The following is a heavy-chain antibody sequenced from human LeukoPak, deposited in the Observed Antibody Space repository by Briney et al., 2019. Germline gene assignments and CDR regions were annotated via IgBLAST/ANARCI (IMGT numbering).Heavy chain of an antibody. CDR2: INHSGST. Sequence: PSETLSLTCAVYGGSFSGYYWSWIRQPPGKGLEWIGEINHSGSTNYNPSLKSRVTISVDTSKNQFSLKLSSVTAADTAVYYCARGWSRGTLDYWGQGTLVTVSS. D-gene: IGHD3-16*01. J-gene: IGHJ4*02. CDR3: ARGWSRGTLDY. V-gene: IGHV4-34*01. CDR1: GGSFSGYY.